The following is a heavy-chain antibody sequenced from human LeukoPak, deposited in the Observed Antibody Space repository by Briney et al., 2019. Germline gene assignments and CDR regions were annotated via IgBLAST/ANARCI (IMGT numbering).Heavy chain of an antibody. J-gene: IGHJ3*02. D-gene: IGHD3-22*01. CDR2: INHSGST. CDR3: ARAVVIVGNDAFDI. Sequence: PGGSLRLSCAASGFTVSSNYMSWVRQPPGKGLEWIGEINHSGSTNYNPSLKSRVTISVDTSKNQFSLKLSSVTAADTAVYYCARAVVIVGNDAFDIWGQGTMVTVSS. V-gene: IGHV4-34*01. CDR1: GFTVSSNY.